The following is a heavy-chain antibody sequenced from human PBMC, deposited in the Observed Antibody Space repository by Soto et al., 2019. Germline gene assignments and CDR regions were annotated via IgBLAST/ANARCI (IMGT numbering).Heavy chain of an antibody. J-gene: IGHJ6*03. CDR1: GYTFTSYY. D-gene: IGHD3-3*01. CDR3: ARASRYITIFGVVITSKPQNEDYYYYYMDV. CDR2: INPSGGST. V-gene: IGHV1-46*03. Sequence: ASVKVSCKASGYTFTSYYMHWVRQAPGQGLEWMGIINPSGGSTSYAQKFQGRVTMTRDTSTSTVYMELSSLRSEDTAVYYCARASRYITIFGVVITSKPQNEDYYYYYMDVWGKGTTVTVSS.